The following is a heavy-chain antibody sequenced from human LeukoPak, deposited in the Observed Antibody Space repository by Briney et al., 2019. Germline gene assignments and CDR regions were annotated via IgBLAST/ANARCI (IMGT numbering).Heavy chain of an antibody. Sequence: GRSLRLSCAASGFTFSSYGMHWVRQAPGKGLEWVAVIWYDGSNKYYADSVKGRFSISRDNSKNTLYLQMNSLRAEDTAVYYCARALHQYWFDPWGQGTLVTVSS. V-gene: IGHV3-33*01. J-gene: IGHJ5*02. CDR2: IWYDGSNK. D-gene: IGHD4-11*01. CDR1: GFTFSSYG. CDR3: ARALHQYWFDP.